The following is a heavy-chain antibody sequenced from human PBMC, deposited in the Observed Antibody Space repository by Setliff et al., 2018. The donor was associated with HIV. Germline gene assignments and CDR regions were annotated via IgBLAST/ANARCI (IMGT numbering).Heavy chain of an antibody. V-gene: IGHV3-48*03. Sequence: PGGSLRLSCAASGFAFSSSEMNWVRQAPGKGLEWVSYISSSGSSIYYGDSGKGRFTISRDNAKNSLYLQMDSLRAEDTGVYYCARDRVVGATLDPLDLWGQGTQVTVSS. J-gene: IGHJ4*02. CDR2: ISSSGSSI. CDR1: GFAFSSSE. CDR3: ARDRVVGATLDPLDL. D-gene: IGHD1-26*01.